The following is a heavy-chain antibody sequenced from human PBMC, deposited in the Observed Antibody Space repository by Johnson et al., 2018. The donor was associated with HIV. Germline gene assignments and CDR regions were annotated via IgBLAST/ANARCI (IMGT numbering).Heavy chain of an antibody. V-gene: IGHV3-13*01. CDR3: AKDFSGYSGYGDAFDI. J-gene: IGHJ3*02. CDR2: IGTAGDT. D-gene: IGHD5-12*01. CDR1: GFTFSSYD. Sequence: VQLVESGGGLVQPGGSLRLSCAASGFTFSSYDLPWVPQATGKCLQLVSAIGTAGDTYYPGSVKGRFTISRENAKNSLYLQMNSLRAGDTAVYYCAKDFSGYSGYGDAFDIWGQGTMVTVSS.